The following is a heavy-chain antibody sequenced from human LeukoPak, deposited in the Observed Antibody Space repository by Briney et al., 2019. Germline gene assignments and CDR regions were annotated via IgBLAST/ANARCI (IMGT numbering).Heavy chain of an antibody. CDR1: GFTFSSYS. CDR2: ISSSSSTI. J-gene: IGHJ4*02. V-gene: IGHV3-48*01. D-gene: IGHD5-18*01. CDR3: AGATWIQLWLMSY. Sequence: GGSLRLSCAASGFTFSSYSMNWVRQAPGKGLEWVSYISSSSSTIYYADSVKGRFTIFRDNAKNSLYLQMNSLRAEDTAVYYCAGATWIQLWLMSYWGQGTLVTVSS.